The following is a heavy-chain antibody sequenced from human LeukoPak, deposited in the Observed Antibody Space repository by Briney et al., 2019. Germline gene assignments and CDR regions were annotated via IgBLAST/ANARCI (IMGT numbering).Heavy chain of an antibody. D-gene: IGHD5-12*01. Sequence: PGGSLRLSCAASGFTFSGYAISWVRQAPGKGLEWVSGITGSGGNTYYADSVKGRFTISRDNSKNTLYLQMNSLRVEDTAVYYCAKASGYNAYDPFDFWGQGTMVTVSS. CDR1: GFTFSGYA. V-gene: IGHV3-23*01. J-gene: IGHJ3*01. CDR2: ITGSGGNT. CDR3: AKASGYNAYDPFDF.